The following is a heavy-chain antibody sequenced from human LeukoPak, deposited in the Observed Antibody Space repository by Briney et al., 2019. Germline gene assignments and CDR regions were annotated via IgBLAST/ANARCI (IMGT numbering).Heavy chain of an antibody. CDR2: ISGSGDNT. V-gene: IGHV3-23*01. Sequence: PGGSLRLSCAASGFTFTNYAMTWVRQGPGKGLEWVSGISGSGDNTYYADSVKGRFTISRDSSKSTLYLQMNSLRAEDTAVYYCAKDAYSGSNYWLDSWGQGTLVTVSS. CDR3: AKDAYSGSNYWLDS. J-gene: IGHJ5*01. CDR1: GFTFTNYA. D-gene: IGHD1-26*01.